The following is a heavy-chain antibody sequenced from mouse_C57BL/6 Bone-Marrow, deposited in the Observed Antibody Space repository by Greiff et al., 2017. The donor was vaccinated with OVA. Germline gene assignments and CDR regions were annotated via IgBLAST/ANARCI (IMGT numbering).Heavy chain of an antibody. CDR3: ARRSLLPMDY. CDR1: GYTFTSYW. D-gene: IGHD2-10*01. V-gene: IGHV1-61*01. J-gene: IGHJ4*01. Sequence: QVQLQQPGAELVRPGSSVKLSCKASGYTFTSYWMDWVKQRPGQGLEWIGNIYPSDSETHYNQKFKDKATLTVDNSSSTAYMQRSSLTSADSAVYYCARRSLLPMDYWGQGTSVTVSS. CDR2: IYPSDSET.